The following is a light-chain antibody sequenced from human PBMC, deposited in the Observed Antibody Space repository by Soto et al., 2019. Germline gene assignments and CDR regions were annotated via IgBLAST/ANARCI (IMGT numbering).Light chain of an antibody. V-gene: IGKV1-5*03. Sequence: DIQMTQSPSTLSASVGDGVTITCRASQSISIWLAWYQQKPGKAPKVLIYKASTLESGVPSRFSGSGSGTEFTLTVSSLQPDDLATYYCQQYNSFPYTFGQGTKLEIK. CDR1: QSISIW. J-gene: IGKJ2*01. CDR3: QQYNSFPYT. CDR2: KAS.